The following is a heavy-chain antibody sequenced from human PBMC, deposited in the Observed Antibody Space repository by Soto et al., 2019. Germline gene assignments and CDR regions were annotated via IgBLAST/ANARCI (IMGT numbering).Heavy chain of an antibody. J-gene: IGHJ4*02. CDR1: GGTFSSYA. CDR2: IIPIFGTA. Sequence: ASVKVSCKASGGTFSSYAISWVRQAPGQGLEWMGGIIPIFGTANYAQKFQGRVTITADESTSTAYMELSSLRSEDTAVYYCAREWGVYYDSSGYLYFDYWGQGTLVTVSS. CDR3: AREWGVYYDSSGYLYFDY. V-gene: IGHV1-69*13. D-gene: IGHD3-22*01.